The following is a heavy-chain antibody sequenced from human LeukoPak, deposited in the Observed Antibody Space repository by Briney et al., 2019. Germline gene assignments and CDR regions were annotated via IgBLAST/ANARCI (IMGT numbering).Heavy chain of an antibody. J-gene: IGHJ3*02. D-gene: IGHD3-3*01. CDR1: GGTISSDSYY. V-gene: IGHV4-61*02. Sequence: SETLYLTCTVSGGTISSDSYYWRWIRQPAGKGVEWSGRIYTSGSTNYNPSLKSRVTISVDTSKNQYSLKLSSVTAADTGVYYCASEQSRAYDYLSGTWRKAFEILGQGAMVTVSS. CDR3: ASEQSRAYDYLSGTWRKAFEI. CDR2: IYTSGST.